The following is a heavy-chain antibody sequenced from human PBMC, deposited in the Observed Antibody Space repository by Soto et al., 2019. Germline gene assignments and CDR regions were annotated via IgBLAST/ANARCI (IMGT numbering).Heavy chain of an antibody. CDR3: AKVGSSGWYTSKYYFDY. V-gene: IGHV3-23*01. CDR1: GFTFSSYA. CDR2: ISGSGDST. J-gene: IGHJ4*02. Sequence: GGSLRLSCAASGFTFSSYAMSWVRQAPGKGLEWVSAISGSGDSTNYPDSVKGRFTISRDNSKNTLYLQMNSLRAEDTAVYYCAKVGSSGWYTSKYYFDYWGQGTLVTVSS. D-gene: IGHD6-19*01.